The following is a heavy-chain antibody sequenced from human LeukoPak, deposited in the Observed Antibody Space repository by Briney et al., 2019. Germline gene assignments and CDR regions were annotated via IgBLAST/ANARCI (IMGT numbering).Heavy chain of an antibody. CDR3: AKDRDSSGWDGLDY. CDR1: GFTMRTYG. CDR2: ISWNSGTI. D-gene: IGHD6-19*01. Sequence: GGSLRLSCVASGFTMRTYGMSWVRQAPGKGLEWVSGISWNSGTIGYADSVKGRFTISRDNAKKSLYLQMNSLRAEDTAFYYCAKDRDSSGWDGLDYWGQGTLVIVSS. V-gene: IGHV3-9*01. J-gene: IGHJ4*02.